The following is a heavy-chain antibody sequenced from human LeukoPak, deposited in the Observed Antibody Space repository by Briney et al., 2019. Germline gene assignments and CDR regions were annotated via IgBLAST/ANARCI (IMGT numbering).Heavy chain of an antibody. D-gene: IGHD3-10*01. CDR3: ARSSPMVRLHDAFDI. Sequence: ASVKVSCKASGYTFTSYGISWVRQAPGQGLEWMGWISAYNGNTNNAQKLQGRVTMTTDTSTSTAYMELRSLRSDDMAVYYCARSSPMVRLHDAFDIWGQGTMVTVSS. V-gene: IGHV1-18*03. J-gene: IGHJ3*02. CDR1: GYTFTSYG. CDR2: ISAYNGNT.